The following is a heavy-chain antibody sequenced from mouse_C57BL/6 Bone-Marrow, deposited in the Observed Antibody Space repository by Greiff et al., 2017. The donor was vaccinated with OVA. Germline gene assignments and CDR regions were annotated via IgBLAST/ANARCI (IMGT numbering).Heavy chain of an antibody. J-gene: IGHJ4*01. CDR3: ARGEDYDGRDY. D-gene: IGHD2-4*01. V-gene: IGHV5-4*03. Sequence: EVKVVESGGGLVKPGGSLKLSCAASGFTFSSYAMSWVRQTPEKRLEWVATISDGGSYTYYPDNVKGRFTISRDNAKNNLYLQMSHLKSEDTAMYYCARGEDYDGRDYWGQGTSVTVSS. CDR2: ISDGGSYT. CDR1: GFTFSSYA.